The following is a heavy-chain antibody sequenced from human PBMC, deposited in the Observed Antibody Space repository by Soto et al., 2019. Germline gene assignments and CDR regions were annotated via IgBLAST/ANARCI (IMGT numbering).Heavy chain of an antibody. CDR3: ARDDVLSGGGRCYGVPLDV. CDR1: GFTFSSKY. J-gene: IGHJ6*04. CDR2: IQSGGPT. V-gene: IGHV3-66*01. D-gene: IGHD2-15*01. Sequence: AGSLRLSCAASGFTFSSKYMRWVRQAPGKGLEWVSLIQSGGPTYYADSVKGRFTISRDTSENTLHLQMDSLRAEDTAVYYCARDDVLSGGGRCYGVPLDVWGKGTTATVSS.